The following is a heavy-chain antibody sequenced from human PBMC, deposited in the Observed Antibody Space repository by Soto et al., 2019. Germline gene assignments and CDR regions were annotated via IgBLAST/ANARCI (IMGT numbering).Heavy chain of an antibody. CDR1: GFTVSNNY. CDR3: ARDYTYYSYYGMYV. V-gene: IGHV3-53*02. Sequence: EVHLAETGGGLIQPGGSLRLSCAVSGFTVSNNYMSWVRQAPGKGLEWVSVIYSGGSTAYADSVKGRFTISRDNSKNTLYLQLNSLRAKDTAVYYCARDYTYYSYYGMYVWGRGTTVTVSS. J-gene: IGHJ6*02. CDR2: IYSGGST.